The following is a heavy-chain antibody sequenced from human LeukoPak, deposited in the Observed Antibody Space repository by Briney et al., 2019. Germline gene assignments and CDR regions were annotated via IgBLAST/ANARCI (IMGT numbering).Heavy chain of an antibody. D-gene: IGHD2/OR15-2a*01. CDR3: ATRKCSISACRASSHHCMDF. V-gene: IGHV3-21*01. CDR1: GFTVSSYS. J-gene: IGHJ6*03. CDR2: ISSSSSYI. Sequence: PGGSLRLSCAASGFTVSSYSMNWVRQAPGKGLEWVSSISSSSSYIYYADSVKGRFTISRDNAKNSLYLQLNSLRAEDTAVYYCATRKCSISACRASSHHCMDFWGKGTTVIVSS.